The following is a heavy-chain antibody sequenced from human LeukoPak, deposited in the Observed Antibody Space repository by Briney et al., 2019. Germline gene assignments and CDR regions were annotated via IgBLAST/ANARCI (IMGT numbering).Heavy chain of an antibody. CDR2: MNPNSGNT. CDR3: ARVGGSYSWFDP. V-gene: IGHV1-8*03. J-gene: IGHJ5*02. CDR1: GYTFTSYD. Sequence: ASVKVSCKASGYTFTSYDINWVRQAPGQGLEWMGWMNPNSGNTGYAQKFQGRVTITRNTSISTAYMELSSLRSEDTAVYYCARVGGSYSWFDPWGQGTLVTVSS. D-gene: IGHD1-26*01.